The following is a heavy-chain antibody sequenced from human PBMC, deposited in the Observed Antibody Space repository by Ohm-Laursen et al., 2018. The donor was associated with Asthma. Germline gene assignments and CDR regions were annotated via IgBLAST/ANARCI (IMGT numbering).Heavy chain of an antibody. CDR2: IDDSGST. V-gene: IGHV4-30-4*08. CDR3: ASSRSSSSWLVY. D-gene: IGHD6-13*01. CDR1: GGSISGDAYC. Sequence: SQTLSLTCTVSGGSISGDAYCWGWIRQVPGKGLAWLGYIDDSGSTFYNPSLKSRVTMSVDTSRNQFSLKLTSVTAADTAVYYCASSRSSSSWLVYWGQGTLVTVSS. J-gene: IGHJ4*02.